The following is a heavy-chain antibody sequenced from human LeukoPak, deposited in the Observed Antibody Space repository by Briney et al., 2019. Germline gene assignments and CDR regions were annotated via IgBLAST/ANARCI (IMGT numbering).Heavy chain of an antibody. CDR1: GYTFTSYG. J-gene: IGHJ4*02. D-gene: IGHD5-18*01. CDR2: ISAYNGNT. V-gene: IGHV1-18*01. Sequence: EASVKVPCKASGYTFTSYGISWVRQAPGQGLEWMGWISAYNGNTHYAQKLQGRVTMTTDTSTRTAYMELRSLRSDDTAVYYCAREGIQLWLDLSYWGQGTLVTVSS. CDR3: AREGIQLWLDLSY.